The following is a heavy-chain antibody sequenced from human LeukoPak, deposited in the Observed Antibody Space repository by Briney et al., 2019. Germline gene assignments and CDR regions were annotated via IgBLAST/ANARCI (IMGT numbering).Heavy chain of an antibody. Sequence: GGSLRLSCSASGFTFSSYAMHWVRQAPGKGLESVSAISSNGISTYYADSVKGRFTISRDNSKNTVYLQMNSLRAEDTAVYYCARESSGWLQLFDYWGQGTLVTVSS. V-gene: IGHV3-64*04. CDR3: ARESSGWLQLFDY. CDR2: ISSNGIST. CDR1: GFTFSSYA. D-gene: IGHD5-24*01. J-gene: IGHJ4*02.